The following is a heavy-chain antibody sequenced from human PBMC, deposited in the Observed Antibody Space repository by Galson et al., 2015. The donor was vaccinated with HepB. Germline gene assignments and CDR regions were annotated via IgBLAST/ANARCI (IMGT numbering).Heavy chain of an antibody. CDR3: ARPLPRGSPYYYGMDV. J-gene: IGHJ6*02. CDR2: IIPIFGTA. CDR1: GGTFSSYA. V-gene: IGHV1-69*13. D-gene: IGHD1-26*01. Sequence: SVKVSCKASGGTFSSYAISWVRQAPGQGLEWMGGIIPIFGTANYAQKFQGRVTITADESTSTAYMELSSLRSEDTAVYYCARPLPRGSPYYYGMDVWGQGTTVTVSS.